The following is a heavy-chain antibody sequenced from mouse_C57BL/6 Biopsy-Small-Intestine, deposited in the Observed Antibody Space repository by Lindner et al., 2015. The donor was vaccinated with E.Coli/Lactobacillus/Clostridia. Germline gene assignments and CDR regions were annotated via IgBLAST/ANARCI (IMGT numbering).Heavy chain of an antibody. J-gene: IGHJ1*03. CDR2: IFPRNGNT. V-gene: IGHV1-81*01. CDR1: GYTFTSYG. CDR3: ARYYYGSSNWYFDV. D-gene: IGHD1-1*01. Sequence: VQLQESGAELARPGASVKLSCEAYGYTFTSYGISWVKQGTGQGLDWIGEIFPRNGNTYYNEKFKDKATLTADKSSSTAYMELRSLTSEDSAVYFCARYYYGSSNWYFDVWGTGTTVTVSS.